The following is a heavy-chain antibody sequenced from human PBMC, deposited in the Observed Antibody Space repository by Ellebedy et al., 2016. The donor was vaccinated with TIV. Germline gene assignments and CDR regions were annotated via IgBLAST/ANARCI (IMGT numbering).Heavy chain of an antibody. Sequence: GGSLRLSXEVSGFTFSLYTMNWVRQAPGQGLEWVASISGSTNYIYYTDSVRGRFTISRDNARNSLYLHMDSLSAEDTAVYYCARDLPHWAFDIWGQGSMVTVSS. CDR1: GFTFSLYT. CDR2: ISGSTNYI. V-gene: IGHV3-21*01. J-gene: IGHJ3*02. CDR3: ARDLPHWAFDI.